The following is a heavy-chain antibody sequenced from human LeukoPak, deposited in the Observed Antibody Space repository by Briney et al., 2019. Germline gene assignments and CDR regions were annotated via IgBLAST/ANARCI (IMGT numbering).Heavy chain of an antibody. Sequence: PSETLSLTCTVSGGSISSSSYYWGWIRRPPGKGLEWIGSIYYSGSTYYNPSLKSRVTISVDTSKNQFSLKLSSVTAADTAVYYCARHQDKLSSSWYVSYFDYWGQGTLVTVSS. CDR3: ARHQDKLSSSWYVSYFDY. J-gene: IGHJ4*02. CDR1: GGSISSSSYY. V-gene: IGHV4-39*01. D-gene: IGHD6-13*01. CDR2: IYYSGST.